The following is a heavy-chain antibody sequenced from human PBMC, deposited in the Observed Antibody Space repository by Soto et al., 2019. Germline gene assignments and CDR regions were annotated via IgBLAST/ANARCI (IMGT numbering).Heavy chain of an antibody. J-gene: IGHJ5*02. CDR2: IYYSGST. CDR1: GGSISSSSYY. Sequence: SETLSLTCTVSGGSISSSSYYWRWIRQPPGKGLEWIGSIYYSGSTYYNPSLKSRVTISVDTSKNQFSLKLSSVTAADTAVYYCARPWSYYNSSGSNWFDPWGQGTLVTVSS. D-gene: IGHD3-22*01. V-gene: IGHV4-39*01. CDR3: ARPWSYYNSSGSNWFDP.